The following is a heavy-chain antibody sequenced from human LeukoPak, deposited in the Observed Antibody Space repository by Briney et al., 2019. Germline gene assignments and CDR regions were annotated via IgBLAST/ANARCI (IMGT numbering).Heavy chain of an antibody. D-gene: IGHD3-22*01. CDR2: ISGSGGST. CDR1: GFTVSSNS. Sequence: GGSLRLSCAASGFTVSSNSMTWVRQAPGKGLEWVSAISGSGGSTYYADSVKGRFTISRDNSKNTLYLQMNSLRAEDTAVYYCAKVYYSDSSAYYPYYFDYWGQGTLVTVSS. V-gene: IGHV3-23*01. CDR3: AKVYYSDSSAYYPYYFDY. J-gene: IGHJ4*02.